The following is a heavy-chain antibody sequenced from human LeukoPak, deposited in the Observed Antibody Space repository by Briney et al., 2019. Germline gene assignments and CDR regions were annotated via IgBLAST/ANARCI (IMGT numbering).Heavy chain of an antibody. CDR3: ARDRNHYYDSSGDAFDI. D-gene: IGHD3-22*01. Sequence: SETLSLTCTVSGGSISSSSYYWGWIRQPPGKGLEWIGYIYYSGSTNYNPSLKSRVTISVDKSKNQFSLKLSSVTAADTAVYYCARDRNHYYDSSGDAFDIWGQGTMVTVSS. CDR2: IYYSGST. J-gene: IGHJ3*02. CDR1: GGSISSSSYY. V-gene: IGHV4-61*05.